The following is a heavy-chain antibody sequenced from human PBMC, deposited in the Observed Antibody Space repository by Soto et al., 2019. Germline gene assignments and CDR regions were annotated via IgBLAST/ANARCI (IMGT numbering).Heavy chain of an antibody. CDR3: ARDLYSSSARYFDY. Sequence: EVQLVESGGGLVKPGGSLRLSCAASGFTFSSYSMNWVRQAPGKGLEWVSSISSSSSYIYYADSVKGRFTISRDNAKNSLYLQMNSRRAEDTAVYYCARDLYSSSARYFDYWGQGTLVTVYS. CDR2: ISSSSSYI. V-gene: IGHV3-21*01. CDR1: GFTFSSYS. D-gene: IGHD6-6*01. J-gene: IGHJ4*02.